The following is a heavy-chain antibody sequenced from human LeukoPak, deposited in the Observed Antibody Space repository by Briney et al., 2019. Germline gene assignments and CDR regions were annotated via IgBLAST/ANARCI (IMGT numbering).Heavy chain of an antibody. J-gene: IGHJ6*03. CDR3: AKVMKGSERLTMVRGVIIKTAGLYYMDV. D-gene: IGHD3-10*01. CDR1: GFTLSSYA. V-gene: IGHV3-23*01. Sequence: GGSLRLSCAASGFTLSSYAMSWVRQAPGKGLEWVSSISASGGSTNYADSVKGRFTISRDNSKNAVYLQMNSLRAEDTAVYYCAKVMKGSERLTMVRGVIIKTAGLYYMDVWGKGTTVTVSS. CDR2: ISASGGST.